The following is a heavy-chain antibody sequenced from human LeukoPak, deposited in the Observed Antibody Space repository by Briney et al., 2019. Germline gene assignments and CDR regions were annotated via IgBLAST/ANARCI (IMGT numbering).Heavy chain of an antibody. J-gene: IGHJ6*03. Sequence: GGSLRLSCAASGYTFSGSAMHWVRQASGKGLEWVGRIRSKANSYATAYAASVKGRFTISRDDSKNTAYLQMNSLKTEDTAVYYCTGSSSWYGVYYYYYYMDVWGKGTTVTVSS. CDR2: IRSKANSYAT. CDR1: GYTFSGSA. D-gene: IGHD6-13*01. CDR3: TGSSSWYGVYYYYYYMDV. V-gene: IGHV3-73*01.